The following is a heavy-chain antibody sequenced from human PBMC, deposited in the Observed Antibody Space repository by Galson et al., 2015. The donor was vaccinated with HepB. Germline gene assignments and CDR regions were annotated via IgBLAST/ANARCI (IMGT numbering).Heavy chain of an antibody. CDR3: AMSRGYCSSTNCPTIDY. J-gene: IGHJ4*02. D-gene: IGHD2-2*01. CDR2: IRYDGSNK. V-gene: IGHV3-30*02. Sequence: SLRLSCAASGFAFSSYGMHWVRQAPGKGLEWVALIRYDGSNKYYADSVKGRFTTSRDNSKNTLYLQMNGLRDEDTALYYCAMSRGYCSSTNCPTIDYWGQGTLVTVSS. CDR1: GFAFSSYG.